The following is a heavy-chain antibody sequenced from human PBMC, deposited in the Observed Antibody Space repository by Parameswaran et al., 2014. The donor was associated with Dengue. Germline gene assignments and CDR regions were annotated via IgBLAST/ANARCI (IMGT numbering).Heavy chain of an antibody. CDR2: INTNTGNP. V-gene: IGHV7-4-1*02. D-gene: IGHD3-3*01. J-gene: IGHJ6*02. Sequence: WVRQAPGQGLEWMGWINTNTGNPTYAQGFTGRFVFSLDTSVSTAYLQISSLKAEDTAVYYCAREKVAPRRVFGVVIIPDTLYYYYYGMDVWGQGTTVTVSS. CDR3: AREKVAPRRVFGVVIIPDTLYYYYYGMDV.